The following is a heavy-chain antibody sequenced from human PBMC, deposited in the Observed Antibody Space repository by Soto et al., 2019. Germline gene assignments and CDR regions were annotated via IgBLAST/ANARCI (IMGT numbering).Heavy chain of an antibody. CDR1: GYTFTNYG. V-gene: IGHV1-18*01. CDR3: ARGINYYDSGDDAFDI. CDR2: INVYNGNT. Sequence: ASVKVSCKASGYTFTNYGISWVRQAPGQGLEWMGWINVYNGNTKYAQKVQGRVTMTTDTSTSTAYMELSSLRSEDTAVYYCARGINYYDSGDDAFDIWGQGTMVTVSS. J-gene: IGHJ3*02. D-gene: IGHD3-10*01.